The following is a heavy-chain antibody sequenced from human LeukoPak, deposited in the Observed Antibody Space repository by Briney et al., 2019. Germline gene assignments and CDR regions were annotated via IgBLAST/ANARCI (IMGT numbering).Heavy chain of an antibody. Sequence: GGSLRLSCAASGFTFSDYWMAWVRQAPEKGLEWVANMKQDGSEKYYVDSVKGRFTISRDNAKNSLYLQMNSLRDEDTALYYCVSSLAAGFDIWGRGTMVTVSS. CDR3: VSSLAAGFDI. CDR2: MKQDGSEK. CDR1: GFTFSDYW. V-gene: IGHV3-7*02. J-gene: IGHJ3*02. D-gene: IGHD6-25*01.